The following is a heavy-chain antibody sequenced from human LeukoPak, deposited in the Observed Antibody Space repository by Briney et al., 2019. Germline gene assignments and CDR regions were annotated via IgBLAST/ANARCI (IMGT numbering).Heavy chain of an antibody. V-gene: IGHV4-34*01. J-gene: IGHJ4*02. Sequence: SETLCLTCAVYGGSFSGYYWRWIRQPPGKGLEWIGEINHSGSTNYNPSLESRVTISVDTSKSQFSLKLSSATAADTAVYYSARGLRSISRTGYSAYCGQATLVTVSS. D-gene: IGHD1-14*01. CDR1: GGSFSGYY. CDR2: INHSGST. CDR3: ARGLRSISRTGYSAY.